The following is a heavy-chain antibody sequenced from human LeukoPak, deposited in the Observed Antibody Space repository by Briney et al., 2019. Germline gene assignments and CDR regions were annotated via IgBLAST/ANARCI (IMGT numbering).Heavy chain of an antibody. CDR2: ISTYNAKT. CDR1: GYTFTTYG. D-gene: IGHD1-26*01. Sequence: ASVKVSCKASGYTFTTYGIIWVREAPGQELEWMGWISTYNAKTKYAQNLQGRVAMTTDTSTSTVYMELRSLTSDDTAVYYCARDTGSNFFDPWGQGTLVTVAS. J-gene: IGHJ5*02. V-gene: IGHV1-18*01. CDR3: ARDTGSNFFDP.